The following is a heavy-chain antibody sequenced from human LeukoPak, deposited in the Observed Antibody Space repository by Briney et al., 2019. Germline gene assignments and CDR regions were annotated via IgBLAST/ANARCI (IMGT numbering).Heavy chain of an antibody. D-gene: IGHD5-18*01. CDR2: IYYSGNT. V-gene: IGHV4-59*01. CDR1: GGSISSYY. Sequence: SETLSLTCTVSGGSISSYYWSWIRQPPGKGLEWIGYIYYSGNTNYNPSLKSRVTISVDTSKNQFSLKMRSVTAADTAVYYCARDHRDTSMVWDYWGQGTLVTVSS. J-gene: IGHJ4*02. CDR3: ARDHRDTSMVWDY.